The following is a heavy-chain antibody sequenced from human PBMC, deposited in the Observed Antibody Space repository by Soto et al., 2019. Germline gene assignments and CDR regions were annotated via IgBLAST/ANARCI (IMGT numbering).Heavy chain of an antibody. V-gene: IGHV1-8*01. Sequence: ASVKVSCKASGYTFTHYDINWVRQATGQGLEWMGWMNPNTGNTGFAQKFQDRVTMTRNTSISTAYMELSSLRSEDTALYFCARDSSGYDSFDFDYWGQGTLVTVSS. CDR3: ARDSSGYDSFDFDY. CDR2: MNPNTGNT. J-gene: IGHJ4*02. D-gene: IGHD5-12*01. CDR1: GYTFTHYD.